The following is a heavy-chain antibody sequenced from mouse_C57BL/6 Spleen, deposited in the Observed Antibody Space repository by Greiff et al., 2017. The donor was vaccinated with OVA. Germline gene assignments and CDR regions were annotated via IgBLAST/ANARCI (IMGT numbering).Heavy chain of an antibody. V-gene: IGHV2-2*01. CDR1: GFSLTSYG. CDR3: ARAGGTGKNFDY. Sequence: VQLQQSGPGLVQPSQSLSITCPVSGFSLTSYGVHWVRQSPGKGLEWLGVIWSGGSTDYNAAFISRLSISKDNSKSQVFFKMNSLQADDTAIYYCARAGGTGKNFDYWGQGTTLTVSS. D-gene: IGHD3-3*01. J-gene: IGHJ2*01. CDR2: IWSGGST.